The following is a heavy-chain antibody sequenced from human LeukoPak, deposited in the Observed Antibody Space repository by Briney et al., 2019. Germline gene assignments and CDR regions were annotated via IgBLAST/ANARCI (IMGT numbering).Heavy chain of an antibody. CDR1: GYTFTSYA. J-gene: IGHJ4*02. V-gene: IGHV1-18*01. Sequence: ASVKVSCKASGYTFTSYAMHWVRQAPGQRLEWMGWISAYNGNTNYAQKLQGRVTMTTDTSTSTAYMELRSLRSDDTAVYYCARDGEDYGDYVEGFDYWGQGTLVTVSS. CDR3: ARDGEDYGDYVEGFDY. D-gene: IGHD4-17*01. CDR2: ISAYNGNT.